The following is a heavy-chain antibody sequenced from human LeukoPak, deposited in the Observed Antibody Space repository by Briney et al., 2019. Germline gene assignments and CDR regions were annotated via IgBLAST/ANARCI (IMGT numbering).Heavy chain of an antibody. CDR2: INHSGST. CDR1: GGSFCCYY. D-gene: IGHD6-19*01. V-gene: IGHV4-34*01. CDR3: ARRSGWSHPFDY. J-gene: IGHJ4*02. Sequence: SETLSLTCAVYGGSFCCYYWSWIRQPPGKGLEWIGEINHSGSTNYNPSLKSRVTISVDTSKNQFSLKLSSVTAADTAVYYCARRSGWSHPFDYWGQGTLVTVSS.